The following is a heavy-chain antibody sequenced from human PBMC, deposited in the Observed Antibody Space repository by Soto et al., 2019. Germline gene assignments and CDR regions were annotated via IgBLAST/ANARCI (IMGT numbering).Heavy chain of an antibody. V-gene: IGHV4-39*01. CDR2: IYYSGST. J-gene: IGHJ4*02. D-gene: IGHD6-13*01. CDR1: GGSISSSSYY. CDR3: ARHFKSPRGAAASFDY. Sequence: QLQLQESGPGLVKPSETLSLTCTVSGGSISSSSYYWGWIRQPPGKGLEWIGSIYYSGSTYYNPSLKSRVTLSVDTSKNQFSLKLSSVTAADTAVYYCARHFKSPRGAAASFDYWGQGTLVTVSS.